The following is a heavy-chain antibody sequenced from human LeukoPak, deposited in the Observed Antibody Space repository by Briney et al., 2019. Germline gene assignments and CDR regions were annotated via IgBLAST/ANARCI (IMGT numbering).Heavy chain of an antibody. V-gene: IGHV3-74*01. CDR1: GFTFSSYW. Sequence: GGSLRLSCATSGFTFSSYWMHRVRQAPGKGLVWISRINTDGSSTSNADSVKGRFTISRDNAKNTLYLQMNSLRAEDTALYYCARETFSGWHFDYWGQGTLVTVSS. D-gene: IGHD6-19*01. CDR3: ARETFSGWHFDY. CDR2: INTDGSST. J-gene: IGHJ4*02.